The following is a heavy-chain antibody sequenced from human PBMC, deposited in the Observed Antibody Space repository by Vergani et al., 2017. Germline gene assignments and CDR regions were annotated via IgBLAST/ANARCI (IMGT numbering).Heavy chain of an antibody. D-gene: IGHD3-10*01. CDR2: ISSSSSYI. J-gene: IGHJ6*02. CDR1: GFTFSSYS. Sequence: EVQLVESGGGLVKPGGSLRLSCAASGFTFSSYSMNWVRQAPGKGLEWVSSISSSSSYIYYADSVKGRFTISRDNAKNSLYLQMNSLRAEETAVYYCAGDGGQGGLLWFGELFYYYGMDVWGQGTTVTVSS. CDR3: AGDGGQGGLLWFGELFYYYGMDV. V-gene: IGHV3-21*01.